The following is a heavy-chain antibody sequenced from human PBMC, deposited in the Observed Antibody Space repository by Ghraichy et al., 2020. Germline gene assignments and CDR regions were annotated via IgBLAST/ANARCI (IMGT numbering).Heavy chain of an antibody. CDR3: ATTGSYSHGS. Sequence: GGSLRLSCAASGFTFGFTFSNYAMTWVRQAPGKGLEWVSVISGSAGSTYYADSVKGRFTISRDNSKNMLYLQMNSLRAADTALYYCATTGSYSHGSWGQGTLVTVSS. CDR1: GFTFGFTFSNYA. V-gene: IGHV3-23*01. D-gene: IGHD4-11*01. CDR2: ISGSAGST. J-gene: IGHJ5*02.